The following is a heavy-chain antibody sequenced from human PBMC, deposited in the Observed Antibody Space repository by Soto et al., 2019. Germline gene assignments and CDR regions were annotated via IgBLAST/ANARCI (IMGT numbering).Heavy chain of an antibody. Sequence: ASVKVSCKASGYTFTGYYMRWVRQAPGQGLEWMGWISVYNGNTNYAQKLQGRVTMTTDTSTSTAYIELRSLRSDDTAVYYCVREIGYWGQGTLVTVSS. CDR1: GYTFTGYY. V-gene: IGHV1-18*04. J-gene: IGHJ4*02. CDR3: VREIGY. CDR2: ISVYNGNT.